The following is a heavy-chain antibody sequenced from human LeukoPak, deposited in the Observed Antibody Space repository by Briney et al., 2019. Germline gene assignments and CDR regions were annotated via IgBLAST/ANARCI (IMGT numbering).Heavy chain of an antibody. CDR2: IKEDGSEQ. D-gene: IGHD6-19*01. V-gene: IGHV3-7*03. Sequence: PGGSLRLSYEASGFIFNNYWMSWVRQTPGEGLEWVANIKEDGSEQYYVDSVKGRFTITRDNAKNLLYLQVNSLRAEDTAVYYCARDVSNSGWYGGTFDVWGQGTMVTVSS. CDR1: GFIFNNYW. CDR3: ARDVSNSGWYGGTFDV. J-gene: IGHJ3*01.